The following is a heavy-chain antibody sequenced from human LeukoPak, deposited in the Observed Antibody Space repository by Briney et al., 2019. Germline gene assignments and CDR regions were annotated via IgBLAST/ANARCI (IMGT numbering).Heavy chain of an antibody. D-gene: IGHD2-21*01. V-gene: IGHV3-23*01. CDR2: ISNSSDGT. CDR1: GFTFNAFA. Sequence: GGSLRLSCAASGFTFNAFAMNWVRQAPGKGLECVSGISNSSDGTFYADSVKGRFTISRDNAKNTLYLQMNSLRADDTAIYYCVKRGGESHKGPLWNWGQGTLVTVSS. CDR3: VKRGGESHKGPLWN. J-gene: IGHJ4*02.